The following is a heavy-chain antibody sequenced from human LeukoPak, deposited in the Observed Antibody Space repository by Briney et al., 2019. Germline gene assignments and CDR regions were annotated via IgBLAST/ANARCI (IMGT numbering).Heavy chain of an antibody. D-gene: IGHD3-10*01. Sequence: GGSPRHSCAASGFTFSTYSMNWVRQAPGKGLEWVSYISSGSNTIDYADSVKGRFTISRDNAKNSLYLQMNSLRAEDTAVYYCARETYYAYHIWGQGTMVTVSS. CDR3: ARETYYAYHI. CDR2: ISSGSNTI. CDR1: GFTFSTYS. J-gene: IGHJ3*02. V-gene: IGHV3-48*01.